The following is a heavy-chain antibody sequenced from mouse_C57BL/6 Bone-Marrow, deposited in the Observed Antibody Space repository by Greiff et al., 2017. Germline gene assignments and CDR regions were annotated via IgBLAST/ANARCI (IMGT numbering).Heavy chain of an antibody. V-gene: IGHV1-52*01. CDR3: ARGGYGNFVSYYYAMDY. D-gene: IGHD2-1*01. CDR2: IDPSGSET. CDR1: GFTFTSYW. J-gene: IGHJ4*01. Sequence: QVQLQQPGAELVRPGSSVKLSCKASGFTFTSYWMHWVKQRPIQGLEWIGNIDPSGSETHYNQKFKDKATLTVDKSSSTAYMQLSSLTSEDSAVYYCARGGYGNFVSYYYAMDYWGQGTSVTVSS.